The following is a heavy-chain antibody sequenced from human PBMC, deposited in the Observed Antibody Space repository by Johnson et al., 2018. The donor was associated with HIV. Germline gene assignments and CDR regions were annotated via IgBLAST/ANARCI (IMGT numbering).Heavy chain of an antibody. CDR1: GFTFSSYG. CDR2: IWYDGSNK. CDR3: ARDESGYDEGFDAFDI. V-gene: IGHV3-33*01. Sequence: QVQLVESGGGVVQPGRSLRLSCAASGFTFSSYGMHWVRQAPGKGLEWVAVIWYDGSNKYYADSVKGRFTISGDNSKNTLYLQMNSLRAEDTAVYYCARDESGYDEGFDAFDIWGQGTMVTVSS. D-gene: IGHD5-12*01. J-gene: IGHJ3*02.